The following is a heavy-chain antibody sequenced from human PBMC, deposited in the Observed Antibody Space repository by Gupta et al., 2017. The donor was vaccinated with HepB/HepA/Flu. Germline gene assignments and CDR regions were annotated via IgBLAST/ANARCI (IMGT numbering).Heavy chain of an antibody. CDR2: IYWNDDK. Sequence: QITLKESGPTLVKPTQTLTLTCTFSGFSLSTSGVGVGWIRQPPGKALEWLALIYWNDDKRYSPSLKSRLTITKDTSKNQVVLTMTDMEPVDTATYYCAHRLGAYYFDYWGQGTLVTVSS. D-gene: IGHD1-26*01. J-gene: IGHJ4*02. V-gene: IGHV2-5*01. CDR1: GFSLSTSGVG. CDR3: AHRLGAYYFDY.